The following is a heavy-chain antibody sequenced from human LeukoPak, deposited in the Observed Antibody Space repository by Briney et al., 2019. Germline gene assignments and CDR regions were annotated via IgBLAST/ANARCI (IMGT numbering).Heavy chain of an antibody. D-gene: IGHD3-10*01. J-gene: IGHJ5*02. CDR3: ARDRRGSWFGESSWFDP. V-gene: IGHV1-2*02. CDR2: INPNSGGT. CDR1: GYTFTSYG. Sequence: ASVKVSCKASGYTFTSYGISWVRQAPGQGLEWMGWINPNSGGTNYAQKFQGRVTMTRDTSISTAYMELSRLRSDDTSVYYCARDRRGSWFGESSWFDPWGQGTLVTVSS.